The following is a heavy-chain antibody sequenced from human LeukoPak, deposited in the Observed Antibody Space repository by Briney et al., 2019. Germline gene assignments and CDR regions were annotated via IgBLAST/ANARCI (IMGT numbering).Heavy chain of an antibody. CDR2: ISSSSSYI. CDR1: GFTFSSYS. D-gene: IGHD4-17*01. J-gene: IGHJ3*02. Sequence: GGSLRLSCAASGFTFSSYSMNWVRQAPGKGLEWVSSISSSSSYIYYADSVKGRFTISRDNSKNTLYLQMNSLRAEDTAVYYCAKSTTTVTTDAFDIWGQGTMVTVSS. V-gene: IGHV3-21*04. CDR3: AKSTTTVTTDAFDI.